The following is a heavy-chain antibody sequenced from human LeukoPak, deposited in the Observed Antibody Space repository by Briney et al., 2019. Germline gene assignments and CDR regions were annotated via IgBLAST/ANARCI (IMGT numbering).Heavy chain of an antibody. D-gene: IGHD1/OR15-1a*01. Sequence: GASVNVSCKASGYTFTSYGISWVRQAPGQGLEWMGWISAYNGNTNYAQKLQGRVTMTTDTSTSTAYMELRSLRSDDTAVYYCARVPITTRPTRYYYYYYMDVWGKGTTVTISS. V-gene: IGHV1-18*01. J-gene: IGHJ6*03. CDR1: GYTFTSYG. CDR2: ISAYNGNT. CDR3: ARVPITTRPTRYYYYYYMDV.